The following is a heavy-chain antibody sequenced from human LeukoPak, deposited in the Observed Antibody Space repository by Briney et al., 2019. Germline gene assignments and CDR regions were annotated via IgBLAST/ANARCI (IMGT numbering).Heavy chain of an antibody. CDR2: ISSSSSYI. D-gene: IGHD4-11*01. CDR3: ARERWDYSIDY. CDR1: GYTFSSYG. V-gene: IGHV3-21*01. Sequence: GGSLRLSCAASGYTFSSYGMHWVRQAPGKGLEWVSSISSSSSYIYYADSVKGRFTISRDSAKNSLYLQMNSLRAEDTAVYYCARERWDYSIDYWGQGTLVTVSS. J-gene: IGHJ4*02.